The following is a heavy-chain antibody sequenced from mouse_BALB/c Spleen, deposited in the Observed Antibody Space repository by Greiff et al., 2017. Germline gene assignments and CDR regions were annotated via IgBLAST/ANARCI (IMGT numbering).Heavy chain of an antibody. V-gene: IGHV1-5*01. Sequence: EVQLQQSGTVLARPGASVKMSCKASGYSFTSYWMHWVKQRPGQGLEWIGAIYPGNSDTSYNQKFKGKAKLTAVTSASTAYMELSSLTNEDSAVYYCTRMGPTGGAMDYWGQGTSVTVSS. D-gene: IGHD4-1*02. CDR3: TRMGPTGGAMDY. CDR1: GYSFTSYW. J-gene: IGHJ4*01. CDR2: IYPGNSDT.